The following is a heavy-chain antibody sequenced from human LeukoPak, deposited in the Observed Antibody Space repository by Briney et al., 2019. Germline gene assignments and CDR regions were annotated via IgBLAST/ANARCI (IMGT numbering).Heavy chain of an antibody. V-gene: IGHV1-58*02. J-gene: IGHJ4*02. D-gene: IGHD1-26*01. CDR2: IVVGSGNT. CDR3: AADLGSGGATVYFDY. Sequence: SVKVSCKASGFTFTSSAMQWVRQARGQRLEWIGWIVVGSGNTNYAQKLQERVTITRDMSTSTAYMELSSPRSEDTAVYYCAADLGSGGATVYFDYWGQGTLVTVSS. CDR1: GFTFTSSA.